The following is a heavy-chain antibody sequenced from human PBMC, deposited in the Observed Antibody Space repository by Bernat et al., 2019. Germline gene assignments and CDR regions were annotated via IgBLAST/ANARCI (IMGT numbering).Heavy chain of an antibody. J-gene: IGHJ6*04. CDR1: RFTFSSYA. V-gene: IGHV3-23*01. D-gene: IGHD4-11*01. CDR3: AREWRVTTVTFGYEMDV. CDR2: ISSSAGST. Sequence: EVQLLESGGGLVQPGGSLRLSCAASRFTFSSYAMSWVRQAPGKGLEWVSAISSSAGSTKYGDSVKGRFTISRDNSKNTLYLQMNSLRAEDTAVYYCAREWRVTTVTFGYEMDVWGTGTTVTVSS.